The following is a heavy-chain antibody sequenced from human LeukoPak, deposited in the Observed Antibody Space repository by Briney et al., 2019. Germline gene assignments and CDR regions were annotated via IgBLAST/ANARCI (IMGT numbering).Heavy chain of an antibody. CDR1: GFTFSSYS. D-gene: IGHD1-26*01. CDR2: ISSSSYI. CDR3: ARDDPGPIVGATNFDY. V-gene: IGHV3-21*01. J-gene: IGHJ4*02. Sequence: GGSLRLSCAASGFTFSSYSMNWVRQAPGKGLEWVSSISSSSYIYYADSVKGRFTISRDNAKNSLYLQMNSLRAEDTAVYYCARDDPGPIVGATNFDYWGQGTLVTVSS.